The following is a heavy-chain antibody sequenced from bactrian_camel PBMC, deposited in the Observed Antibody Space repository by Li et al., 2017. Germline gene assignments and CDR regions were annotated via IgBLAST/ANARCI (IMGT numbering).Heavy chain of an antibody. CDR3: AADKTPREVRNGRCWGNY. CDR1: KYSTCTYD. Sequence: VQLVESGGGSVQAGGSLTLSCTASKYSTCTYDMAWYRQAPGKERVFVADIEPVGRLRYANSVEGRFTISQDNAKNAVYLQMNNLKPEDTAMYYCAADKTPREVRNGRCWGNYRGQGTQVTVS. J-gene: IGHJ4*01. V-gene: IGHV3S53*01. D-gene: IGHD1*01. CDR2: IEPVGRL.